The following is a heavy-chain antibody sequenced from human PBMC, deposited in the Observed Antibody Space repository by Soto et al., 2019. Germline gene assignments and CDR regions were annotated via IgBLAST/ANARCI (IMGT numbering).Heavy chain of an antibody. D-gene: IGHD5-12*01. V-gene: IGHV4-59*01. CDR1: GASLTREH. Sequence: XTLSLPGSVSGASLTREHWSWIRQSPGKGLEWIGCISKSGLTNYKPSLESRVTISVDTSKSQFSLRLTSVRSADTAIYYCAKDVDASPRLWGPGTLGTVSS. J-gene: IGHJ4*02. CDR3: AKDVDASPRL. CDR2: ISKSGLT.